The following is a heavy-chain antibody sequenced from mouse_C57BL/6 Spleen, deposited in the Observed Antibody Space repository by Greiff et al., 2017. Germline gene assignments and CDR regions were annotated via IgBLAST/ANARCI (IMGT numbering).Heavy chain of an antibody. J-gene: IGHJ1*03. D-gene: IGHD1-1*01. CDR3: TRDYYGSSYWYFDV. Sequence: VAYISSGGDYIYYADTVKGRFTISRDNARNTLYLQMSSLKSEDTAMYYCTRDYYGSSYWYFDVWGTGTTVTVSS. V-gene: IGHV5-9-1*02. CDR2: ISSGGDYI.